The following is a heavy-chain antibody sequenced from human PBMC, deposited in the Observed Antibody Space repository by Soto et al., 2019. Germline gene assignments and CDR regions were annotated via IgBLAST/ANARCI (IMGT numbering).Heavy chain of an antibody. D-gene: IGHD6-19*01. CDR1: GGSISSGGYY. J-gene: IGHJ6*02. CDR2: IHYSGST. CDR3: ARGAGKQWLVRSYYYYGMDV. V-gene: IGHV4-31*03. Sequence: NPSETLSLTGTVSGGSISSGGYYWSWIRQHPGKGLEWIGYIHYSGSTYYNPSLKSRVTISVDTSKNQFSLKLSSVTAADTAVYYCARGAGKQWLVRSYYYYGMDVWGQGTTVTVSS.